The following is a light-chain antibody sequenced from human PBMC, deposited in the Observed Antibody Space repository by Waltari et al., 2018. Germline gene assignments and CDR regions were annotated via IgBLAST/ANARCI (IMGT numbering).Light chain of an antibody. CDR1: QSVSTP. J-gene: IGKJ1*01. Sequence: SCRASQSVSTPLAWYQQKAGQAPRLLIYGASSRATGIPDRFSGSGSGTDFSLTISRLEPEDFAVYYCQHYVRLPATFGQGTKVEI. CDR2: GAS. V-gene: IGKV3-20*01. CDR3: QHYVRLPAT.